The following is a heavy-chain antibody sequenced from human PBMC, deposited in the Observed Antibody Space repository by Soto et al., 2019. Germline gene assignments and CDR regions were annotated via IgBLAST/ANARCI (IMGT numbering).Heavy chain of an antibody. V-gene: IGHV1-18*01. CDR3: ARSRGYSYGNYYYYYGMDV. Sequence: ASVKVSCKASGYTFTNFGISWVRQAPGQGLEWMGWISAYNGNTNYSQKFQGRVTITRDTSASTAYMELGSLRSEDTAVYYCARSRGYSYGNYYYYYGMDVWGQGTTVTVSS. D-gene: IGHD5-18*01. J-gene: IGHJ6*02. CDR1: GYTFTNFG. CDR2: ISAYNGNT.